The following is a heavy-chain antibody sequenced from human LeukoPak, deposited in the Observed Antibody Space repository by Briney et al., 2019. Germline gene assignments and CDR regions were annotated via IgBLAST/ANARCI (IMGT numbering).Heavy chain of an antibody. CDR3: ARGVGSGYTDY. V-gene: IGHV4-34*01. CDR1: GGSFSGYY. J-gene: IGHJ4*02. Sequence: PSETLSLTCAVYGGSFSGYYWSWIRQSPGKGLEWIGEINHSGSTNYNPSLKSRVTISVDTSKNQFSLKLSSVTAADTAVYYCARGVGSGYTDYWGQGALVTVSS. CDR2: INHSGST. D-gene: IGHD3-22*01.